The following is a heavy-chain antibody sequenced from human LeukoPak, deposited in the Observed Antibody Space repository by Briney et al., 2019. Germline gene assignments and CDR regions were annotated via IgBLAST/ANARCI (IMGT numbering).Heavy chain of an antibody. D-gene: IGHD4-17*01. J-gene: IGHJ4*02. CDR2: ISSSGSTI. V-gene: IGHV3-48*03. CDR3: ARDPSYGALDY. CDR1: GFTFFSYE. Sequence: GGSLRLSCAASGFTFFSYEMNWVRQAPGKGLEWVSYISSSGSTIYYADSVKGRFTISRDNAKNSLYLQMNSLRAEDTAVYYCARDPSYGALDYWGQGSLVTVSS.